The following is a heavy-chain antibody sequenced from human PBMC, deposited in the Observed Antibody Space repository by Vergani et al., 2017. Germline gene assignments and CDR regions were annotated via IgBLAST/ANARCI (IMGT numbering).Heavy chain of an antibody. CDR3: AISSSSSYNYYGMDV. CDR1: GGTSSSYA. V-gene: IGHV1-69*06. Sequence: QVKLVQSGAEVKKPGSSVKVSCKASGGTSSSYAISWVRQAPGQGLEWMGGIIPIFGTTNYAQKFQGRVTITAAKSTSTAYMEVSSLRSEDTAIYYCAISSSSSYNYYGMDVWGQGTTVTVSS. J-gene: IGHJ6*02. D-gene: IGHD6-6*01. CDR2: IIPIFGTT.